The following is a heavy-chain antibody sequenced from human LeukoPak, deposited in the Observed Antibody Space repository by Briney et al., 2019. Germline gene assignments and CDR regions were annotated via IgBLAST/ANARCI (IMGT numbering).Heavy chain of an antibody. V-gene: IGHV1-69*04. D-gene: IGHD3-22*01. Sequence: AASVKVSCKASGGTFSSYAISWVRQAPGQGLEWMGRIIPILGIANYAQKFQGRVTLTAEKSTSKEYMELSSLKSEDTGVYYCARIGAMYYYDSSRGAFDIWGQGTMVTVSS. CDR1: GGTFSSYA. CDR3: ARIGAMYYYDSSRGAFDI. CDR2: IIPILGIA. J-gene: IGHJ3*02.